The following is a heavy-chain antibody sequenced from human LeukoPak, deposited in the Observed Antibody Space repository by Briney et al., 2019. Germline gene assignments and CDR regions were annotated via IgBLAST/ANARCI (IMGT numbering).Heavy chain of an antibody. CDR2: IWSDGSNR. D-gene: IGHD4-11*01. CDR1: GFIFSHYG. J-gene: IGHJ4*01. CDR3: ARDAQRGFDYSNSLEY. V-gene: IGHV3-33*01. Sequence: GESLKISCAASGFIFSHYGMHWVRQAPGKGLEWVAVIWSDGSNRFYADSVKGRFTISRDNSQKTLFLQMNSLRAEDTAIYYCARDAQRGFDYSNSLEYWGHGTLVTVSS.